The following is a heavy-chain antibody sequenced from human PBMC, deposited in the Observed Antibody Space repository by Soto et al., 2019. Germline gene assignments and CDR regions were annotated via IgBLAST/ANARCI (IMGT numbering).Heavy chain of an antibody. V-gene: IGHV4-59*01. D-gene: IGHD4-17*01. J-gene: IGHJ4*02. CDR2: VYYTGTT. CDR3: ARDTVLTGMFDF. Sequence: SESLRLTCTVSGGSLGSYHWSWVRQPPGKGLEWIASVYYTGTTNYNPSLGRRVTISIAAPGNRFSMEITSVTDADTAIYYCARDTVLTGMFDFWGQGTMVTVS. CDR1: GGSLGSYH.